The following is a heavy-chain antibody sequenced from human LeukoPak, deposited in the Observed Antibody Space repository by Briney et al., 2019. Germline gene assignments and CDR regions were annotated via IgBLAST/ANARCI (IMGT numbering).Heavy chain of an antibody. CDR3: VRDRGYGSQSTRGFDL. J-gene: IGHJ2*01. Sequence: GGSLRLSCVASGYTFSTYDMHWVRQVKGKGLEWVSGIGTAAGDTYYPDSVKGRFVISRENANNSLDLQMNSLRAGDTAVYYCVRDRGYGSQSTRGFDLWGRGTLVTVSS. CDR1: GYTFSTYD. D-gene: IGHD3-10*01. V-gene: IGHV3-13*01. CDR2: IGTAAGDT.